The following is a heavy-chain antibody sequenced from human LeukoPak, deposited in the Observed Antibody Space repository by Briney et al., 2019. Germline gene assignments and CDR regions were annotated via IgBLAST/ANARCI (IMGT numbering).Heavy chain of an antibody. CDR1: GFTVSSNY. CDR3: ASEGGYDYVWGSYR. V-gene: IGHV3-53*01. CDR2: IYSGGST. D-gene: IGHD3-16*02. J-gene: IGHJ4*02. Sequence: GGSLRLSCAASGFTVSSNYMSWVRQAPGKGLEWVSVIYSGGSTYYADSVKGRFTISRDNSKNTLYLQMNSLRAEDTAVYYCASEGGYDYVWGSYRWGQGTLVTVSS.